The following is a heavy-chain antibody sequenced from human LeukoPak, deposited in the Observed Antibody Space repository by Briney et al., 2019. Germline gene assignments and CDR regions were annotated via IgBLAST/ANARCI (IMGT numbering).Heavy chain of an antibody. CDR3: ARVTGSRYDSSGYLVY. V-gene: IGHV4-39*01. Sequence: SETLSLTCTVSGGSISSSGYYWGWIRQPPGKGLEWIGSIYYSGSTYYNPSLKSRVTISVDTSKNQFSLKLSSVTAADTAVYYCARVTGSRYDSSGYLVYWGQGILVTVSS. CDR1: GGSISSSGYY. CDR2: IYYSGST. D-gene: IGHD3-22*01. J-gene: IGHJ4*02.